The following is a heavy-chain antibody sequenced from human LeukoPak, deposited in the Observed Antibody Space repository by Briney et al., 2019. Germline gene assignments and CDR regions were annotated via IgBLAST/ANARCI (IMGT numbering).Heavy chain of an antibody. CDR3: ARDWDGDYKINWFDP. J-gene: IGHJ5*02. V-gene: IGHV4-61*01. Sequence: SETLSLTCTVSGGSVSSGSYYWSWIRQPPGKGLEWIGYIYYSGSTNYNPSLKSRVTISVDTSKNQFSLKLSSVTAADTAVYYCARDWDGDYKINWFDPWGQGTLVTVSS. CDR1: GGSVSSGSYY. D-gene: IGHD4-17*01. CDR2: IYYSGST.